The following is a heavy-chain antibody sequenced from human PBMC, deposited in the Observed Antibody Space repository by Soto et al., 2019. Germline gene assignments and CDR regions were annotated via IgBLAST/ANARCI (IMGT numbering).Heavy chain of an antibody. V-gene: IGHV3-7*05. CDR2: IKQDGSEK. J-gene: IGHJ4*02. Sequence: GGSLRLSCAASGFTFSSYWMSWVRQAPGKGLEWVANIKQDGSEKYYVDSVKGRFTISRDNAKNSLYLQMNSLRAEDTAVYYCARDHTISTAPLKYWGQGTLVTVSS. CDR1: GFTFSSYW. CDR3: ARDHTISTAPLKY. D-gene: IGHD3-3*01.